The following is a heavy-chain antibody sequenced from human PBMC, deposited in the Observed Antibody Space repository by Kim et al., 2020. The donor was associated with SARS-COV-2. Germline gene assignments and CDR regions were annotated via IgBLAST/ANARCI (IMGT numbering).Heavy chain of an antibody. CDR3: ARRATGGHFDY. D-gene: IGHD7-27*01. Sequence: GGSLRLSCAASGFSFSNFEMSWVRQAPGKGLEWVSYIDSRGNLIYYADSVKGRFTNTRDNAKNSLSFQMNSLRADDTAVYYCARRATGGHFDYWGQGPLVTVSS. J-gene: IGHJ4*02. CDR1: GFSFSNFE. V-gene: IGHV3-48*03. CDR2: IDSRGNLI.